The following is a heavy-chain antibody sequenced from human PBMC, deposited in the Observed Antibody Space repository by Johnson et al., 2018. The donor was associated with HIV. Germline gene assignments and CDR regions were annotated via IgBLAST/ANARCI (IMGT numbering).Heavy chain of an antibody. CDR2: IYSGGST. J-gene: IGHJ3*02. Sequence: VQLVESGGGVVRPGGSLRLSCAAAGFTVSSNYMSWVRQAPGKGLEWVSVIYSGGSTYYADSVKGRFTISRDNSKNTLYLQMNSLRDEDTAVYCCARPYILLQLVSAFDIWGQGTMVTVSS. CDR1: GFTVSSNY. V-gene: IGHV3-66*01. CDR3: ARPYILLQLVSAFDI. D-gene: IGHD6-6*01.